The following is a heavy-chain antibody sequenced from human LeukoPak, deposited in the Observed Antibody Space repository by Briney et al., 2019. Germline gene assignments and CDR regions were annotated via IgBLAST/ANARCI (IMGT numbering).Heavy chain of an antibody. CDR1: GGSISSSGYY. V-gene: IGHV4-39*01. Sequence: SETLSLTCTVSGGSISSSGYYWGWIRQPPGKGLEWIGSIYYSGSTYYNPSSKSRFTISVDTSKNQFSLKLSSVTAADTAVYYCAGPSGYCSSTSCPFDYWGQGTLVTVSS. J-gene: IGHJ4*02. D-gene: IGHD2-2*01. CDR2: IYYSGST. CDR3: AGPSGYCSSTSCPFDY.